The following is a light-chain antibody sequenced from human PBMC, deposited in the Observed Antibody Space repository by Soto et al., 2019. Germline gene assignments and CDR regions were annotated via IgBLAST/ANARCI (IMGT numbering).Light chain of an antibody. CDR2: KTS. J-gene: IGKJ2*01. V-gene: IGKV1-5*03. Sequence: QLTQSPSTLSRSLGERFSITCRASQRITSRIGWYQQKPGKAAKILISKTSTLESGIPSRFRGSGSGTEFTITISSPQPDDFAHYFCQQYNRYPYTFGQGTKLDIK. CDR3: QQYNRYPYT. CDR1: QRITSR.